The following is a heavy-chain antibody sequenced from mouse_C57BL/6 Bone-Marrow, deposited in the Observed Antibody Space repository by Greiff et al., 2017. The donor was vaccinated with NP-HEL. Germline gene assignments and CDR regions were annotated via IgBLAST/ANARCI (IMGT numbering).Heavy chain of an antibody. CDR2: ISSGGSYT. Sequence: EVKLQESGGDLVKPGGSLKLSCAASGFTFSSYGMSWVRQTPDKRLEWVATISSGGSYTYYPDSVKGRFTISRDNAKNTLYLQMSSLKSEDTAMYYCARRYDYDGFDYWGQGTTLTVSS. V-gene: IGHV5-6*02. CDR3: ARRYDYDGFDY. D-gene: IGHD2-4*01. J-gene: IGHJ2*01. CDR1: GFTFSSYG.